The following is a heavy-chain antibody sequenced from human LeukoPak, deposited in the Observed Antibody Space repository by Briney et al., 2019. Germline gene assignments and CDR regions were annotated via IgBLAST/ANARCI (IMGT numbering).Heavy chain of an antibody. D-gene: IGHD3-3*01. CDR2: IKQDGSEK. CDR1: GFTFSNYW. J-gene: IGHJ4*02. CDR3: ARGRGGTSDYYPFYFDY. Sequence: GGSLRLSCGASGFTFSNYWMSWVRQAPGKGLEWVANIKQDGSEKYYVDSLKGRFTISRDNAKNSLSLQMSSLSAGDTAVYYCARGRGGTSDYYPFYFDYWGQGALVMVSS. V-gene: IGHV3-7*01.